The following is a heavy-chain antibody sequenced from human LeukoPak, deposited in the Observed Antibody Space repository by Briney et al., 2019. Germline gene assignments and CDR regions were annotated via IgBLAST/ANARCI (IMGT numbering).Heavy chain of an antibody. V-gene: IGHV3-33*01. CDR3: VRGVGVSRFNYFDP. CDR1: GFTFSSFG. D-gene: IGHD6-13*01. J-gene: IGHJ5*02. CDR2: IWYDASNK. Sequence: GGSLRLSCAASGFTFSSFGMHWVRQAPGKGLEWVAVIWYDASNKYYADSVKGRFTISRDNSKNTLFLQVNSLRDDDTAVYYCVRGVGVSRFNYFDPWGQGTLVIVSS.